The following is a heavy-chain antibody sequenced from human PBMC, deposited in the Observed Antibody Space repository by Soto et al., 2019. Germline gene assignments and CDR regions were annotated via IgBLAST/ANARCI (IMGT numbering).Heavy chain of an antibody. CDR2: ITSSSSAI. D-gene: IGHD1-1*01. V-gene: IGHV3-21*01. J-gene: IGHJ4*02. CDR1: GFTFSSYT. Sequence: EVQLLESGGGLVKPGGSLRLSCAASGFTFSSYTMNWVRQAPGKGLEWVSSITSSSSAIYYADSVRGRFTISRDNAKNSLYLRMNSLSAEDSAGYYCARDPNTGTYHFNYWGQGTLVTVSS. CDR3: ARDPNTGTYHFNY.